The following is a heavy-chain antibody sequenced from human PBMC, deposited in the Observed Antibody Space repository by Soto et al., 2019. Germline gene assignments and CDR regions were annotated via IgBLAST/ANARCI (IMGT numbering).Heavy chain of an antibody. CDR1: GFTFSSYG. V-gene: IGHV3-33*01. Sequence: QVQLVESGGGAVQPGRSLTISCAASGFTFSSYGMHWVRQAPGKGLEWVASIWYDGSNKYYADFVMGRFSISRDNSKNTLFLQMNSLRTEDTAVYYCVGRGNQNWGDYWGQGSQVTVSS. CDR3: VGRGNQNWGDY. CDR2: IWYDGSNK. D-gene: IGHD7-27*01. J-gene: IGHJ4*02.